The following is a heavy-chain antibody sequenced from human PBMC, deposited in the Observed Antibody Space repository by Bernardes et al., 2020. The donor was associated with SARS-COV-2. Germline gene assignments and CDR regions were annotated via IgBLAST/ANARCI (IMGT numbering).Heavy chain of an antibody. J-gene: IGHJ4*02. V-gene: IGHV3-23*01. D-gene: IGHD3-22*01. Sequence: GGSLRLSCAASGFTFSSYAMSWVRQAPGKGLEWVSAISGSGGSTYYADSVKGRFTISRDNSKNTLYLQMNSLRAEDTAVYYCAKWEDYDSSGYYRPRPYWGQGTLVTVSS. CDR3: AKWEDYDSSGYYRPRPY. CDR2: ISGSGGST. CDR1: GFTFSSYA.